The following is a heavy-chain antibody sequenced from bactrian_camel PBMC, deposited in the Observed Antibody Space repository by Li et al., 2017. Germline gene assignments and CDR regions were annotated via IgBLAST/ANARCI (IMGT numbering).Heavy chain of an antibody. Sequence: HVQLVESGGGSVQAGGSLRLSCAASGSAYLSYCMAWFRQVAGKEREGVAHTDNGGITTYSDSVKGRFTISVGNAKGTLYLQMNSLKPEDTGMYYCAAKLPQTFGPSTFCPVYDYTYWGQGTQVTVS. J-gene: IGHJ4*01. D-gene: IGHD4*01. CDR1: GSAYLSYC. CDR3: AAKLPQTFGPSTFCPVYDYTY. V-gene: IGHV3S53*01. CDR2: TDNGGIT.